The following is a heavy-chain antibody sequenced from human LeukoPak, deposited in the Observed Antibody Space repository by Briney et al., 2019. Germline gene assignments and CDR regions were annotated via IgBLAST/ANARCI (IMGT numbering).Heavy chain of an antibody. Sequence: SETLSLTCTVSGGSISIYYWTWIRQPPGKRLEWIGYVHSGGTTTYNPSLESRVSMSVDTSRNQFSLNLSSVTAADTAVYYCATSGSGTYLQWFAPWGQGTLVTVSS. J-gene: IGHJ5*02. CDR3: ATSGSGTYLQWFAP. V-gene: IGHV4-4*08. D-gene: IGHD3-10*01. CDR1: GGSISIYY. CDR2: VHSGGTT.